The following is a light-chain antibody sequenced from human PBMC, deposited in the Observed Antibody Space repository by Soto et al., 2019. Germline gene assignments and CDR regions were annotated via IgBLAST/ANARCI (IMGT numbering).Light chain of an antibody. CDR2: RNN. J-gene: IGLJ2*01. Sequence: QSVLTQPPSASGTPGQRVTISCSGSSSNIGSNYVYWYRQLPGTAPKLLIYRNNQRPSGVPDRVSGSKSGTSASLAISGLRSEDEADYYCAAWDDSLSGPGVFGGGTKLTVL. V-gene: IGLV1-47*01. CDR3: AAWDDSLSGPGV. CDR1: SSNIGSNY.